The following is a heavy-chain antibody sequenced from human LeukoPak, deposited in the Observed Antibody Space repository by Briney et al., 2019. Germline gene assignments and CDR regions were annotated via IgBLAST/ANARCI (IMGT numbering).Heavy chain of an antibody. Sequence: GGSLRLSCAASGFPFSDYGMHWVRQAPGKGLEWVAVISYDGSNRHYRDSVKGRFTISRDDSKNTLYLQMNSLRPEDTAVYYCARGEIQLWLLLDYWGQGTLVTVSS. CDR1: GFPFSDYG. D-gene: IGHD5-18*01. CDR2: ISYDGSNR. CDR3: ARGEIQLWLLLDY. V-gene: IGHV3-30*03. J-gene: IGHJ4*02.